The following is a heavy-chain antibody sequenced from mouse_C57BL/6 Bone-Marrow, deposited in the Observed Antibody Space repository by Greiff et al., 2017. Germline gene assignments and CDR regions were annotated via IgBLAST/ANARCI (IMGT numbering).Heavy chain of an antibody. J-gene: IGHJ4*01. CDR1: GYTFTSYT. Sequence: QVQLQQSGAELARPGASVKMSCKASGYTFTSYTMHWVKQRPGQGLEWIGYINPSSGCTKYNQKFKDKATLTADKSSSTAYMQLSSLTSEDSAVXYCSKLVHAMDYWGQGTSVTVSS. CDR2: INPSSGCT. V-gene: IGHV1-4*01. CDR3: SKLVHAMDY. D-gene: IGHD4-1*01.